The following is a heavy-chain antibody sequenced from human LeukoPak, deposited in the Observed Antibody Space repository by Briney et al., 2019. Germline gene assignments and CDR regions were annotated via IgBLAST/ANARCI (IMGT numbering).Heavy chain of an antibody. Sequence: KPSETLSLTCAVSGTSFSSYYWSWIRQPPGKGLEWIGEVNHSGYTNDNPSLKSRVTISVDTSKNRFSLRLRSVTAADTGVYFCARMTTGHDFWGQGTLVTVSS. D-gene: IGHD4-17*01. J-gene: IGHJ4*02. V-gene: IGHV4-34*01. CDR3: ARMTTGHDF. CDR1: GTSFSSYY. CDR2: VNHSGYT.